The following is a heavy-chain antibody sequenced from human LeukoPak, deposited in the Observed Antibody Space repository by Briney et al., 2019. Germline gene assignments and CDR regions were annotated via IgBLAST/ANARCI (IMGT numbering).Heavy chain of an antibody. V-gene: IGHV3-33*08. J-gene: IGHJ4*02. D-gene: IGHD7-27*01. CDR2: IWFDGSNK. CDR3: ARDRDWGCSYCSY. Sequence: SGGSLRLSCAASGFTLSTYWMSWVRQAPGKGLEWVAVIWFDGSNKYYADSVKGRFTISRDNSKNTLYLQMNSLRAEDTAVYYCARDRDWGCSYCSYWGQGTLVTVSS. CDR1: GFTLSTYW.